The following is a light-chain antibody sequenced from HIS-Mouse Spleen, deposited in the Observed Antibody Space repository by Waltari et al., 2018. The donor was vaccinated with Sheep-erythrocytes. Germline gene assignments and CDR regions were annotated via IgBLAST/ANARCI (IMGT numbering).Light chain of an antibody. CDR2: DVS. Sequence: QSALTQPRSVSGSPGQSVTISCTGTSVHVGVYNYVSWYQQHPGKAPKLMIYDVSKRPSGVPDRFSGSKSGNTASLTISGLQAEDEADYYCCSYAGSYNHVFATGTKVTVL. CDR3: CSYAGSYNHV. CDR1: SVHVGVYNY. V-gene: IGLV2-11*01. J-gene: IGLJ1*01.